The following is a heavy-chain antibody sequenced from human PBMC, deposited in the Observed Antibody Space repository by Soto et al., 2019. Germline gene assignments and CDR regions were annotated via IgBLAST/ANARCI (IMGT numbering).Heavy chain of an antibody. J-gene: IGHJ6*03. CDR3: AIGDYYYYYMDV. V-gene: IGHV1-46*03. CDR2: INPSGGST. D-gene: IGHD3-16*01. Sequence: ASVKVSCTASGYTFNSYYMHWVRQAPGQGLEWMGIINPSGGSTSYAQKFQGRVTMTRDTSTSTVYMELSSLRSEDTAVYYCAIGDYYYYYMDVWGKRTTVTVSS. CDR1: GYTFNSYY.